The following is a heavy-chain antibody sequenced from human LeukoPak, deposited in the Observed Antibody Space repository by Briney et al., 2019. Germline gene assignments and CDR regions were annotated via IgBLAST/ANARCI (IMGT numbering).Heavy chain of an antibody. CDR1: GGSISSSSYY. Sequence: NSSETLSLTCTVSGGSISSSSYYWGWIRQPPGKGLEWIGSIYYSGSTYYNPSLKSRVTISVDTSKNQFSLKLSSVTAADTAVYYCARNPGLDHFDYWGQGTLVTVSS. CDR3: ARNPGLDHFDY. J-gene: IGHJ4*02. V-gene: IGHV4-39*01. CDR2: IYYSGST. D-gene: IGHD3/OR15-3a*01.